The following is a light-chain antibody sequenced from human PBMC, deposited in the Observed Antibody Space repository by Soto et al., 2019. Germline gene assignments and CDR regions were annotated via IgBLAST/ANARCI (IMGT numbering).Light chain of an antibody. J-gene: IGLJ1*01. CDR3: QYYDSSLGVLYV. Sequence: QSVLTQPPSVSGAPWQRVTISCTGSSSNIGAGYDVHWYQQLPGTAPKLLIYGNSNRPSGVPDRFSGSKSGTSASLAITGLQAEDEADYYCQYYDSSLGVLYVFGTGTKVTVL. CDR2: GNS. V-gene: IGLV1-40*01. CDR1: SSNIGAGYD.